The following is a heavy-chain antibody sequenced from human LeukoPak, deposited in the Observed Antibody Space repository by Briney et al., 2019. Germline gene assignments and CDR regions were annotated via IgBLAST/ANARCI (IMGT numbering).Heavy chain of an antibody. CDR1: GGSISNYY. CDR3: ARDDAFDI. CDR2: FYASGGT. V-gene: IGHV4-4*07. Sequence: SETLSLTCTVFGGSISNYYWNWIRQPAGKGLEWIGRFYASGGTHYNPSLQSRVTMSVDTSKNQVSLNLSSVTAADTAVYYCARDDAFDIWGQGTMVTVSS. J-gene: IGHJ3*02.